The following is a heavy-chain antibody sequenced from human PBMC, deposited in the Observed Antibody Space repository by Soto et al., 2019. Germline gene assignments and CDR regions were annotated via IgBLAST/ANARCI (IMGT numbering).Heavy chain of an antibody. CDR3: ARVERGTATTVVDAFDI. CDR1: CGSISGYF. Sequence: SETLSLTCTVACGSISGYFWSWIRQPPGKGLEWIGEMSHSGGTHFNPSLKSRVTISVDTSKNQFSLKMSSVTAADTALYYCARVERGTATTVVDAFDIWGPGTMVTVSS. V-gene: IGHV4-34*01. J-gene: IGHJ3*02. D-gene: IGHD1-1*01. CDR2: MSHSGGT.